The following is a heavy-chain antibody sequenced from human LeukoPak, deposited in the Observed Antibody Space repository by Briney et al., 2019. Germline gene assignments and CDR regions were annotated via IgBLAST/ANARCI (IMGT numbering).Heavy chain of an antibody. V-gene: IGHV5-51*01. CDR2: IYPGDSNI. D-gene: IGHD6-19*01. CDR1: GYSFTSYW. Sequence: GESLKISCKGSGYSFTSYWIGWVRQMPGKGLEWMGSIYPGDSNIRYNPAFQGQVTIPADKSINTAYLQWSSLKASDTAMYYCARNLITVAALSPFDYWGQGSLVTVSS. J-gene: IGHJ4*02. CDR3: ARNLITVAALSPFDY.